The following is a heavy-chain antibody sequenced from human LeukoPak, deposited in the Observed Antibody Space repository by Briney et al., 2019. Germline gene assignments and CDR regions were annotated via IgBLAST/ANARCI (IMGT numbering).Heavy chain of an antibody. D-gene: IGHD2-21*01. CDR3: ARVFADGHMDV. Sequence: SVKVSCKASGGTFSSYAISWVRQAPGQGLEWMGRIIPILGIANYAQKFQGRVTITADKSTSTAYMELSSLRSEDTAAYYCARVFADGHMDVWGKGTTVTVSS. V-gene: IGHV1-69*04. CDR1: GGTFSSYA. J-gene: IGHJ6*03. CDR2: IIPILGIA.